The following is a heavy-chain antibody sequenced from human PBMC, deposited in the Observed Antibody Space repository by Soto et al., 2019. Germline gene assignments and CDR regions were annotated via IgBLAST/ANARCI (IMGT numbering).Heavy chain of an antibody. Sequence: QAHLVESGGGVVQPGRSLRLSCAASGFTFTSYGMHWVRQAPGTRLEWVAGISYDGGLQHYADSVKGRFTISRDNSKTMVLLQMNSLRAADTAVYYCVSDRGYGHASVPYSWGQGTLVSVSS. V-gene: IGHV3-30*03. CDR3: VSDRGYGHASVPYS. J-gene: IGHJ4*02. CDR1: GFTFTSYG. CDR2: ISYDGGLQ. D-gene: IGHD5-18*01.